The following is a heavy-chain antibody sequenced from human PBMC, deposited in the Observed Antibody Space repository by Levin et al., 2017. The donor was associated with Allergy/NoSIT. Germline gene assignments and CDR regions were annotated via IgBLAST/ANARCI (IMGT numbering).Heavy chain of an antibody. CDR3: ARDWGSGDYGIDY. V-gene: IGHV3-33*01. CDR2: IWFDGTNE. D-gene: IGHD4-17*01. J-gene: IGHJ4*02. Sequence: GESLKISCGASGFTFSGSGMHWVRQAPGKGLEWVAVIWFDGTNENYGDSVKGRFTISRDNSNDTLFLQMNSLRAEDTAVYYCARDWGSGDYGIDYWGQGTLVTVSS. CDR1: GFTFSGSG.